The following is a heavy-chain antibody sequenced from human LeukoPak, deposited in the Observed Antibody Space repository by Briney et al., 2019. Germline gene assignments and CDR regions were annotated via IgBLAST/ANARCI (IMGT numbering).Heavy chain of an antibody. CDR1: GYTFADYY. Sequence: GASVEVSCKASGYTFADYYIHWVRQAPGQGLEWMGWINPNNGGTNYAQKFQGRVTMTRDTSISTVYMELSRLTSDDTAVYYCARGVVVVAASFRFDPWGQGTLVTVSS. CDR2: INPNNGGT. J-gene: IGHJ5*02. CDR3: ARGVVVVAASFRFDP. V-gene: IGHV1-2*02. D-gene: IGHD2-15*01.